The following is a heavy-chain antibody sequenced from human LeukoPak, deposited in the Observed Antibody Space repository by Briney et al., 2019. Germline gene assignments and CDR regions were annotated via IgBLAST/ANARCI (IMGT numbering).Heavy chain of an antibody. Sequence: PGGSLRLSCAASGFTFSSYEMNWVRQAPGKGLEWVSYISNSGSTIYYADSVKGRFTISRDNARNSLYLQMNSLRAEDTAVYYCARADCGGDCYLFDYWGQGTLVTVSS. CDR1: GFTFSSYE. CDR2: ISNSGSTI. J-gene: IGHJ4*02. CDR3: ARADCGGDCYLFDY. V-gene: IGHV3-48*03. D-gene: IGHD2-21*02.